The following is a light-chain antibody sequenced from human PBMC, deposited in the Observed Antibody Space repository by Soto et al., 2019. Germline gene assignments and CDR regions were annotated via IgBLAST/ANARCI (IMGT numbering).Light chain of an antibody. CDR1: QSISSW. V-gene: IGKV1-5*03. Sequence: DIQMTQSPSTLSASVGDRVTITCRASQSISSWLAWYQQKPGKAPKLLIYKASSLESGVPSRFSGSGSGTEFTLTISCLQPDDFATYYFQQYNSYSPYTFGQGTKLEIK. CDR3: QQYNSYSPYT. J-gene: IGKJ2*01. CDR2: KAS.